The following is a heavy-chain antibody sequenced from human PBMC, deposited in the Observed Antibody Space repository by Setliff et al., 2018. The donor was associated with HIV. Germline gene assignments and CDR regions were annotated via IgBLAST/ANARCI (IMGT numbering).Heavy chain of an antibody. CDR1: GFTVSSNY. J-gene: IGHJ3*02. Sequence: GGSLRLSCAASGFTVSSNYMSWVRQAPGKGLEWVSVIYSGGSTYYADSVKGRFTISRDNSKNTLYLQMNSLRAEDTAVYCCARDLRGETHAFDIWGQGTMVTVSS. D-gene: IGHD3-16*01. V-gene: IGHV3-53*01. CDR3: ARDLRGETHAFDI. CDR2: IYSGGST.